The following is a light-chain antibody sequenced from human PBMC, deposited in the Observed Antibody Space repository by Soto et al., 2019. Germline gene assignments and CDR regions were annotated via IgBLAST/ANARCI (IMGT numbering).Light chain of an antibody. Sequence: DLQLTQSPSFMSASVGDRVTITCRASQDISRYLAWYQQKPGQAPKLLIHVASTLQSGVPSRFSGSGSGTDFTLKISRLQPEDFATYYCQLLNTYPLTFGGGTKMEIK. CDR1: QDISRY. J-gene: IGKJ4*01. CDR2: VAS. V-gene: IGKV1-9*01. CDR3: QLLNTYPLT.